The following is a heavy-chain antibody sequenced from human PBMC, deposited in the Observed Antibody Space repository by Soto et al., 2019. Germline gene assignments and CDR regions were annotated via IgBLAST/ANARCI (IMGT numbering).Heavy chain of an antibody. V-gene: IGHV1-69*01. J-gene: IGHJ4*02. CDR3: ARGGELAGWMPFDV. D-gene: IGHD6-19*01. Sequence: QVHLVQSGAEVKKPGSSVKVSCRASGGTFNTYGFNWVRQAPGQGLEWMGGIIPLFGTTTYAQNFQGRVTITADQSTTTAYMEMSGLTSEDTAVYFCARGGELAGWMPFDVWGQGTLVTVSS. CDR1: GGTFNTYG. CDR2: IIPLFGTT.